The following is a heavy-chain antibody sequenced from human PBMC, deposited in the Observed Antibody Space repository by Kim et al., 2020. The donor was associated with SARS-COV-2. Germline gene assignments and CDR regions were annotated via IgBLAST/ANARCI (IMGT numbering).Heavy chain of an antibody. J-gene: IGHJ3*02. CDR2: ISAYNGNT. D-gene: IGHD6-19*01. CDR1: GYTFTSYG. Sequence: ASVKVSCKASGYTFTSYGISWVRQAPGQGLEWMGWISAYNGNTNYAQKLQGRVTMTTDTSTSTAYMELRSLRSDDTAVYYCARELSAQNWLADAFDIWGQGTMVTVSS. CDR3: ARELSAQNWLADAFDI. V-gene: IGHV1-18*01.